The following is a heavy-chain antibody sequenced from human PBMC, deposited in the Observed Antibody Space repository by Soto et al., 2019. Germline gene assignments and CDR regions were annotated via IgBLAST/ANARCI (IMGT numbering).Heavy chain of an antibody. CDR2: ISSSSSYT. Sequence: PGGSLRLSCAASGFTFSDYYMSWIRQAPGKGLEWVSYISSSSSYTNYADSVKGRFTISRDNAKNSLYLQMNSLRAEDTAVYYCATYDSSGYSNFDYWGQGTLVTVSS. J-gene: IGHJ4*02. CDR1: GFTFSDYY. D-gene: IGHD3-22*01. CDR3: ATYDSSGYSNFDY. V-gene: IGHV3-11*06.